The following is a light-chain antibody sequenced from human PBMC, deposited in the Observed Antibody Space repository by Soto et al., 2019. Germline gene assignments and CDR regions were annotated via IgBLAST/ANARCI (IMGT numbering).Light chain of an antibody. V-gene: IGKV3-15*01. CDR2: GAS. CDR3: QQYNDWLALS. Sequence: EIVMTQFPATLSVSPGERATLSCRASQSINSDLAWYLQKPGQAPRLLIYGASTRATGIPDRFSGSGSVTEFTLTISSLQPEDFAVYYCQQYNDWLALSFGGGTKVEIK. J-gene: IGKJ4*01. CDR1: QSINSD.